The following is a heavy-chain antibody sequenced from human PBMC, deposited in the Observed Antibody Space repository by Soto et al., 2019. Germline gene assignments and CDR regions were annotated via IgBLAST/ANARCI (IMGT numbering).Heavy chain of an antibody. CDR3: GTWRGSSWFDY. V-gene: IGHV5-51*01. J-gene: IGHJ4*02. Sequence: GESLKISCKASGFTFSSYSLGWVRHMPGKGLQWMGNIFSSDSSAKYSPSFVGQVTISVDRSINTAYLQWSSLKASDTAIYYCGTWRGSSWFDYWGPGTMVTVSS. CDR2: IFSSDSSA. D-gene: IGHD2-2*01. CDR1: GFTFSSYS.